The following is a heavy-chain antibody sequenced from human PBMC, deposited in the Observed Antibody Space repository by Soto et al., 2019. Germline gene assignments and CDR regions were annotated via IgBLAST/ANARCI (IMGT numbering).Heavy chain of an antibody. V-gene: IGHV1-69*06. D-gene: IGHD1-20*01. CDR3: ARSFRITGSGYYFDY. CDR1: GGTLSSYA. J-gene: IGHJ4*02. Sequence: SVQVSCKASGGTLSSYAISWVRQAPGQGLEWMGGIIPIFGTANYAQKCQGRVTITADKSTSTAYMELSSLSSEDTAVYYCARSFRITGSGYYFDYWGQGTLGTVSS. CDR2: IIPIFGTA.